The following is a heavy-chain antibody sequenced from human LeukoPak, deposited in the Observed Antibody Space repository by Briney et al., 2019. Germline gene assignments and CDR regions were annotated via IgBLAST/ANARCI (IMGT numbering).Heavy chain of an antibody. CDR1: GFTFSSYA. D-gene: IGHD4-17*01. Sequence: GGSLSLSCAASGFTFSSYAMSWVRQAPGKGLEWVSAISGSGGSTYYADSVKGRFTISRDNSKNTLYLQMNSLRAEDTAVYYCAKGYYGDYPKESLDYWGQGTLVTVSS. CDR2: ISGSGGST. CDR3: AKGYYGDYPKESLDY. J-gene: IGHJ4*02. V-gene: IGHV3-23*01.